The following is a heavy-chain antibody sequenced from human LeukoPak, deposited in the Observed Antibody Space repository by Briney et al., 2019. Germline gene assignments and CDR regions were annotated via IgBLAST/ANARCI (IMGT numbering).Heavy chain of an antibody. CDR2: IISSSSTI. CDR1: GFNFNTYS. CDR3: ARDRVGGRYYYGMDV. D-gene: IGHD3-16*01. V-gene: IGHV3-48*04. Sequence: GSLRLSCVASGFNFNTYSMDWVRQAPGKGLEWISYIISSSSTIYYADSVKGRFTISRDNAKNSLYLQMNSLRADDTAVYYCARDRVGGRYYYGMDVWGLGTTVTASS. J-gene: IGHJ6*02.